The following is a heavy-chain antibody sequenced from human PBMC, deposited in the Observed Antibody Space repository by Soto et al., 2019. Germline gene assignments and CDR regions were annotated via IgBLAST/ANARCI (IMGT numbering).Heavy chain of an antibody. CDR2: INPNSGGT. D-gene: IGHD4-17*01. CDR3: ARYDYGAPGGFDY. V-gene: IGHV1-2*02. J-gene: IGHJ4*02. CDR1: GYTFTSYG. Sequence: GASVKVSCKASGYTFTSYGISWVRQAPGQGLEWMGWINPNSGGTNYAQKFQGRVTMTRDTSISTAYMELSRLRSDDTAVYYCARYDYGAPGGFDYWGQGTLVTVSS.